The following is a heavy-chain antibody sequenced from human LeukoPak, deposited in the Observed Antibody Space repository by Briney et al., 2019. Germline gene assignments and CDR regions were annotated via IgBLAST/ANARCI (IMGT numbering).Heavy chain of an antibody. Sequence: SETLSLTCTVSGGSISSYYWSWIRQPAGKGLEWIGRMYTSGSTNYNPSLKSRVTMSVDTSKNQFSLRLSSVTAADTAVYYCARDDGDYEGSYGMDVWGQGTTVTVSS. CDR1: GGSISSYY. CDR3: ARDDGDYEGSYGMDV. V-gene: IGHV4-4*07. CDR2: MYTSGST. J-gene: IGHJ6*02. D-gene: IGHD4-17*01.